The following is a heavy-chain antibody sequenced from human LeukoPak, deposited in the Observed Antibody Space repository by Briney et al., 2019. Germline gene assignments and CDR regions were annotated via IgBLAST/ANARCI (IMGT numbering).Heavy chain of an antibody. V-gene: IGHV1-46*01. D-gene: IGHD3-22*01. Sequence: ASVKVSCKASGYTFTSYYMHWVRQAPGQGLEWMGIINPSGGSTSYAQKFQGRVTMTRDTSTSTVYMELSSLRSEDTAVYYCARDNPQTYYYDSSGYHYETWGQGTLVTVSS. J-gene: IGHJ5*02. CDR2: INPSGGST. CDR3: ARDNPQTYYYDSSGYHYET. CDR1: GYTFTSYY.